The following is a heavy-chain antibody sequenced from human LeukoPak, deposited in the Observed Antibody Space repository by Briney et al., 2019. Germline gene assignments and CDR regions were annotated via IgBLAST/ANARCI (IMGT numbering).Heavy chain of an antibody. J-gene: IGHJ5*02. CDR1: GGSISSYY. CDR2: IYTSGST. V-gene: IGHV4-4*07. Sequence: SETLSLTCTVSGGSISSYYWSWIRQPAGKGLEWIGRIYTSGSTNYNPSLKSRVTMSVDTSNNQFSLKLSSVTAADTAVYYCARDPYCSGGSCYLNWFDPWGQGTLVTVSS. D-gene: IGHD2-15*01. CDR3: ARDPYCSGGSCYLNWFDP.